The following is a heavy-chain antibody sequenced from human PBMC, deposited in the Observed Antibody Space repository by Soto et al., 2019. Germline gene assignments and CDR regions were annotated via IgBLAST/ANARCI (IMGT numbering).Heavy chain of an antibody. CDR1: GGSFSGYY. V-gene: IGHV4-34*01. Sequence: LSLTCAVYGGSFSGYYWSLIRQPPGKGLEWIGEINHSGSTNYNPSLKSRVTISVDTSKNQFSLKLSSVTAADTAVYYCARLVDPGHFDYWGQGTLVTVSS. CDR3: ARLVDPGHFDY. CDR2: INHSGST. J-gene: IGHJ4*02. D-gene: IGHD2-2*01.